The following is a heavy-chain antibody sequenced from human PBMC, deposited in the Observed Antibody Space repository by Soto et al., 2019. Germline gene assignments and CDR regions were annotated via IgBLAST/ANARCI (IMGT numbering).Heavy chain of an antibody. J-gene: IGHJ6*02. CDR3: ARGRGYQYCYNYYHGMDL. D-gene: IGHD5-12*01. CDR2: MNPQSGNA. V-gene: IGHV1-8*01. CDR1: GYTFTNYD. Sequence: GASVKVSCKASGYTFTNYDINWVRQASGQGLEWMGWMNPQSGNAGSARKLQGRVTMTRDTSISTAYMELSNLRFEDTAIYYCARGRGYQYCYNYYHGMDLWGRGTTVTVSS.